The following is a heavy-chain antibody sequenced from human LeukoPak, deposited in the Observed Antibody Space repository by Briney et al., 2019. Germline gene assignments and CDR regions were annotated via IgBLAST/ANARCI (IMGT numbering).Heavy chain of an antibody. V-gene: IGHV4-31*01. CDR1: GGSINCGGYF. Sequence: SETLSLTCTVSGGSINCGGYFWRCPRQHREKILEGIAYIYYSGSTHYNPSLKRPVTISVATSKITFPLKLSSVTAAEPAVYYCARQSPYYYDSSGFFDYWGQGTLVTVSS. D-gene: IGHD3-22*01. J-gene: IGHJ4*02. CDR3: ARQSPYYYDSSGFFDY. CDR2: IYYSGST.